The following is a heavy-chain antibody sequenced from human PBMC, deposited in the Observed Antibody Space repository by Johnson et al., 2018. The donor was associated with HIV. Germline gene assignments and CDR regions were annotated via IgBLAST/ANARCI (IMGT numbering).Heavy chain of an antibody. CDR3: ARRGYSSSGGAFDI. D-gene: IGHD6-6*01. CDR1: GFTFSSYG. J-gene: IGHJ3*02. V-gene: IGHV3-30*02. CDR2: IRYDGSNK. Sequence: QVQLVESGGGVVQPGGSLRLSCAASGFTFSSYGMHWVRQAPGKGLEWVAFIRYDGSNKYYADSVTGRFTISRDNSKNTLYLQMNSLRAEDTTVYYCARRGYSSSGGAFDIWGQGTMVTVSS.